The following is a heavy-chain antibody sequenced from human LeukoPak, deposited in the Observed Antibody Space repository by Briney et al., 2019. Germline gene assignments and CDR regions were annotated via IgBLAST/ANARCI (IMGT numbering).Heavy chain of an antibody. V-gene: IGHV1-46*01. Sequence: VASVKVSCKASGYTFTTYYMHWVRQAPGQGLEWMGIINPAGGSTTYAQKFQGRLTMTRDTSTSTVSMELSSLKSEDTALYYCAGGSGSPDYWGQGTLVTVSS. CDR2: INPAGGST. J-gene: IGHJ4*02. CDR1: GYTFTTYY. CDR3: AGGSGSPDY. D-gene: IGHD1-26*01.